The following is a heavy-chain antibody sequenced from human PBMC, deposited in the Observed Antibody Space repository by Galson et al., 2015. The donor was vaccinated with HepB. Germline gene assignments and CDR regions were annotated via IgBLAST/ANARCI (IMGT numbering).Heavy chain of an antibody. D-gene: IGHD3-3*01. V-gene: IGHV1-46*01. J-gene: IGHJ6*04. Sequence: SVKVSCKASGYTFTSYYMHWVRQAPGQGLEWMGIINPSGGSTSYAQKFQGRVTMTRDTSTSTVYMELSSLRSEDTAVYYCARDLFYDFWSGYYLSGLDVWGKGTTVTVSS. CDR2: INPSGGST. CDR1: GYTFTSYY. CDR3: ARDLFYDFWSGYYLSGLDV.